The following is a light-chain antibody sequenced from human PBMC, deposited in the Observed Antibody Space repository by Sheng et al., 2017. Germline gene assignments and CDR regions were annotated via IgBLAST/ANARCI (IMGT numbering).Light chain of an antibody. V-gene: IGLV4-69*01. J-gene: IGLJ3*02. CDR3: QTWATGIHL. Sequence: QVVLTQSPSASASLGASVKLTCTLSSGHSKNDIAWHQQQPEKGPRFLMTLNSDGSFDKGDGIPARFSVSSSGAEHYLTISSLQSEDEAEYYCQTWATGIHLFGGGTKVTVL. CDR1: SGHSKND. CDR2: LNSDGSF.